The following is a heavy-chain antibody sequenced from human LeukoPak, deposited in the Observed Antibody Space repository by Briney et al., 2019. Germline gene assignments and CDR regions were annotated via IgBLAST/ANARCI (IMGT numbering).Heavy chain of an antibody. J-gene: IGHJ4*02. CDR3: ARDPGYSSGWYYFDY. Sequence: GGSLRLSCAASGFTVSSNYMSWVRQAPGKGLEWVSVIYSGSSRYNEDSVKVRFTISRDNSKNTLYLQMNSLRAEDTAVYYCARDPGYSSGWYYFDYWGQGTLVTVSS. CDR2: IYSGSSR. D-gene: IGHD6-19*01. CDR1: GFTVSSNY. V-gene: IGHV3-66*01.